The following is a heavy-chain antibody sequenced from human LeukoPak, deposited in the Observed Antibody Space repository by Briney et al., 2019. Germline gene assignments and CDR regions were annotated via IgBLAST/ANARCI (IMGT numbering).Heavy chain of an antibody. Sequence: SQTLSLTCTVSGASFSSGDQYWTWIRQSPGKGLERNGYIYYSGSPHYNPSLKSRVTISVDTSKHQFSLKLSSVTAADTAVYYRARVGRDCSSTSCYYYYYMDVWGKGTTVTVSS. V-gene: IGHV4-31*03. CDR2: IYYSGSP. CDR1: GASFSSGDQY. J-gene: IGHJ6*03. D-gene: IGHD2-2*01. CDR3: ARVGRDCSSTSCYYYYYMDV.